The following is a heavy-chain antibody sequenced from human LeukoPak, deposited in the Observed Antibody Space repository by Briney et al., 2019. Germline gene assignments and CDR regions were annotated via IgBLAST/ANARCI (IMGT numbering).Heavy chain of an antibody. CDR3: ARDRPGNSLEY. V-gene: IGHV1-69*04. CDR2: IIAILGIA. CDR1: GGTFSSYA. J-gene: IGHJ4*02. Sequence: SVKVSCKASGGTFSSYAISWVRQAPGQGLEWMGRIIAILGIANYAQKFQGRVTITADKSTSTAYMELSSLRSDDTAVYYCARDRPGNSLEYWGQGTLVTLSA. D-gene: IGHD4-23*01.